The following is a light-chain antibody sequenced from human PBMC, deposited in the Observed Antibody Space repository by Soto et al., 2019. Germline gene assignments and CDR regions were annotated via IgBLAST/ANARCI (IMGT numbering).Light chain of an antibody. V-gene: IGKV1-27*01. CDR3: QQFKIDPFT. J-gene: IGKJ4*01. CDR1: QSISNF. CDR2: AAC. Sequence: DIQMTQSPSSLSAFVGDPVTITCRASQSISNFVAWYQQKPWKVPRLLIYAACTLQSGVPSRYSGSGSGADITLTTSGLPPEDVATYCRQQFKIDPFTFGVGTKVEMK.